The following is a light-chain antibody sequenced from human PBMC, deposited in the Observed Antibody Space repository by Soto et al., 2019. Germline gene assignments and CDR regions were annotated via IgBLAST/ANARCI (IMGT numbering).Light chain of an antibody. CDR1: QGISSY. V-gene: IGKV1-9*01. J-gene: IGKJ1*01. CDR3: QQLNSYPT. CDR2: AAS. Sequence: DIQLTQSPSFLSASVGDRVTITCRASQGISSYLAWYQQKPGKAPKLLIYAASTLQSGVPSRFSGSGSATAFTLTISSLQPEYFATYYCQQLNSYPTFGQGTKVEIK.